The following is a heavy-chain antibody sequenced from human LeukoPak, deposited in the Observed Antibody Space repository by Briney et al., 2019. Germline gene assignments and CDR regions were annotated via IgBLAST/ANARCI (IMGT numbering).Heavy chain of an antibody. D-gene: IGHD6-13*01. CDR1: GFTVSSNY. Sequence: GGSLRLSCAASGFTVSSNYMSWVRQAPGQGLEWVSVIYSGGSTYYADSVKGRFTISRDNSKNTLYLQMNSLRAEDTAVYYCARDRASSSWPNYFDYWGQGTLVTVSS. CDR2: IYSGGST. J-gene: IGHJ4*02. V-gene: IGHV3-66*01. CDR3: ARDRASSSWPNYFDY.